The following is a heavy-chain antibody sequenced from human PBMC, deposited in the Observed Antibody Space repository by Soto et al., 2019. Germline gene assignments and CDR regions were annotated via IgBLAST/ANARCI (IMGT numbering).Heavy chain of an antibody. CDR3: ARAHRILWFGELPLDY. CDR1: GGALSGYD. J-gene: IGHJ4*02. Sequence: SETLSLTCAGYGGALSGYDWSGSRHPPGKGLEWIGEINHSGSTNYNPSLKSRVTISVDTSKNQFSLKLSSVTAADTAVYYCARAHRILWFGELPLDYWGQRTPVLGSS. V-gene: IGHV4-34*01. D-gene: IGHD3-10*01. CDR2: INHSGST.